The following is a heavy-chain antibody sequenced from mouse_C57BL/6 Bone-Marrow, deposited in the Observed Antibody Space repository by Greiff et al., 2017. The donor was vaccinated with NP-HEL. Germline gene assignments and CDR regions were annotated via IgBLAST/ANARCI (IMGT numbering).Heavy chain of an antibody. J-gene: IGHJ2*01. CDR2: IDPENGDT. CDR1: GFNIKDDY. CDR3: TTGRPFDY. V-gene: IGHV14-4*01. Sequence: VQLQQSGAELVRPGASVKLSCTASGFNIKDDYMPWVKQRPEQGLEWIGWIDPENGDTEYASKFQGKATITADTSSNTAYLQLRSLTSEDTAVYYCTTGRPFDYWGQGTTLTVSS.